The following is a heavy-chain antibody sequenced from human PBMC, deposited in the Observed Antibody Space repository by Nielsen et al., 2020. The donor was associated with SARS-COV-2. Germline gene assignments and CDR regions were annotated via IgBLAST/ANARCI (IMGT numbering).Heavy chain of an antibody. J-gene: IGHJ6*02. V-gene: IGHV3-23*01. D-gene: IGHD2-15*01. Sequence: WIRQPPGKGLEWVSAISGSGGSTYYADSVKGRFTISRDNSKNTLYLQMNSLRAEDTAVYYCAKGGGHCSGGSCYVTHYYYYGMDVWGQGTTVTV. CDR2: ISGSGGST. CDR3: AKGGGHCSGGSCYVTHYYYYGMDV.